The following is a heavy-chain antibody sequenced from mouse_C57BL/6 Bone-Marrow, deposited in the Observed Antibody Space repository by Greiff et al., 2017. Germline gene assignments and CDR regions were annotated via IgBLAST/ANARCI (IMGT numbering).Heavy chain of an antibody. V-gene: IGHV1-54*01. CDR2: INPGSGGT. Sequence: QVQLQQSGAELVRPGTSVKVSCKASGYAFTNYLIEWVKQRPGQGLEWIGVINPGSGGTNYHEKFKGKATLTAAKTSSTAYMQLSSLTAEESAVYFGARKLRRRGRLMDDWGKGTSVTVSS. CDR1: GYAFTNYL. D-gene: IGHD2-12*01. CDR3: ARKLRRRGRLMDD. J-gene: IGHJ4*01.